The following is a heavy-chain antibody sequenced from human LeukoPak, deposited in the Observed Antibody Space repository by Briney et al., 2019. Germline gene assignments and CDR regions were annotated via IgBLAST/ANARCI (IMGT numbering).Heavy chain of an antibody. CDR3: AKGGYSSSWSNLNWFDP. J-gene: IGHJ5*02. Sequence: PGGSLRLSCAASGFTFSSYAMGWVRQAPGKGLEWVSAISGSGGSTYYADSVKGRFTISRDNSKNTLYLQMNSLRAEDTAVYYCAKGGYSSSWSNLNWFDPWGQGTLVTVSS. CDR2: ISGSGGST. CDR1: GFTFSSYA. V-gene: IGHV3-23*01. D-gene: IGHD6-13*01.